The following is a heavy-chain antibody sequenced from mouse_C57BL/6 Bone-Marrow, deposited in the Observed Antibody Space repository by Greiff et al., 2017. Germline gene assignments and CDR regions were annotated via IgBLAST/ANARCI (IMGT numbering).Heavy chain of an antibody. V-gene: IGHV1-52*01. CDR2: IDPSDSET. CDR1: GYTFTSYW. CDR3: ARYYGSSYFDY. J-gene: IGHJ2*01. Sequence: QVQLQQPGAELVRPGSSVKLSCKASGYTFTSYWMHWVKQRPIQGLEWIGNIDPSDSETHYNQKFKDKATLTVDKSSSTAYMQLSSLTSEDSAVYYCARYYGSSYFDYWGQGTTLTGSS. D-gene: IGHD1-1*01.